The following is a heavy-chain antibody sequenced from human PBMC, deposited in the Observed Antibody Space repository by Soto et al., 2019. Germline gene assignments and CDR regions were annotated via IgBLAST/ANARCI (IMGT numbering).Heavy chain of an antibody. CDR2: ISYDGSNK. V-gene: IGHV3-30*18. CDR3: AKVSGRGYYGMDV. Sequence: GGSLRLSCAASGFTFSSYGMHWVRQAPGKGLEWVAVISYDGSNKYYADSVKGRFTISRDNSKNTLYLQMNSLRAEDMAVYYCAKVSGRGYYGMDVWGQGTTVTVSS. J-gene: IGHJ6*02. D-gene: IGHD3-10*01. CDR1: GFTFSSYG.